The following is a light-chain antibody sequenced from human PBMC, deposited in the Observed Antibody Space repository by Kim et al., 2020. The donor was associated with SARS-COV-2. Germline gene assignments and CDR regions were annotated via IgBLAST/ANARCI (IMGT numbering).Light chain of an antibody. CDR3: QSYDSSLAAYV. J-gene: IGLJ1*01. CDR2: RNN. CDR1: SSNIGASYD. Sequence: RVTISCTGSSSNIGASYDVHRYQQHPGTAPKLLLYRNNNRPSGVPDRFSGYKSGTSASLAITGLQAEDEADYYCQSYDSSLAAYVFGTGTKVTVL. V-gene: IGLV1-40*01.